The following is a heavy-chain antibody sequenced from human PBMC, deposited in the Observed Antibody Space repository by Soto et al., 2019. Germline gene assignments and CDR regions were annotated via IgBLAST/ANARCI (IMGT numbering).Heavy chain of an antibody. V-gene: IGHV3-23*01. J-gene: IGHJ4*02. Sequence: EVQLLESGGGLVQPGGSLRLSCAASGFTFSSYAMSWVRQAPGKGLEWVSAISGSGGSTYYADSVKGRFTISRDNSKNTLYLQMNSLRAEDTAVYYCAKERGDIVLMVYAYFDYWGQGTLVTVSS. D-gene: IGHD2-8*01. CDR2: ISGSGGST. CDR3: AKERGDIVLMVYAYFDY. CDR1: GFTFSSYA.